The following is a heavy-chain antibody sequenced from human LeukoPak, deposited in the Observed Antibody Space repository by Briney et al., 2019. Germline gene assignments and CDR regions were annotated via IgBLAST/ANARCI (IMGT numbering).Heavy chain of an antibody. CDR1: GFTFSNYG. J-gene: IGHJ4*02. CDR2: TWFDGSHK. CDR3: ARDITGDPPPYYFDY. D-gene: IGHD7-27*01. V-gene: IGHV3-33*01. Sequence: PAMSLRLSCAASGFTFSNYGLHWVRQAPGKGLEWLAVTWFDGSHKYYADSVKGRFTISRDNSKSMLYLQMNSLRAEDTAVYYCARDITGDPPPYYFDYWGQGSLVTVSS.